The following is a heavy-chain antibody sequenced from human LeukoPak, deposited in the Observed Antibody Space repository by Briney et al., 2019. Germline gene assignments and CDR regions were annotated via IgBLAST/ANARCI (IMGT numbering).Heavy chain of an antibody. V-gene: IGHV3-23*01. D-gene: IGHD6-19*01. CDR1: GFTFSSYA. Sequence: GGSLRLSCTASGFTFSSYAMYWVRQAPGKGLEWVSGIFGSGGSAHYADSVKGRFTISRDNSQNTVYLQMNSLRAEDTAVYFCAKRITEAVGIYFDSWGPGALVTVSS. CDR3: AKRITEAVGIYFDS. J-gene: IGHJ4*02. CDR2: IFGSGGSA.